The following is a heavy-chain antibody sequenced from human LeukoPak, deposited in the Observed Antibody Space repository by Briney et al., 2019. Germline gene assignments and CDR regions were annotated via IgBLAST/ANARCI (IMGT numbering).Heavy chain of an antibody. CDR2: IIPIFGTA. Sequence: SVKVSCKASGGTFSSYAISWVRQAPGQGLEWMGGIIPIFGTANYAQKFQGRVTITADKSTSTAYMELSSLRSEDTAVYYCARDLGLYSSSYNWFDPWGQGTLVTVSS. J-gene: IGHJ5*02. V-gene: IGHV1-69*06. CDR1: GGTFSSYA. CDR3: ARDLGLYSSSYNWFDP. D-gene: IGHD6-6*01.